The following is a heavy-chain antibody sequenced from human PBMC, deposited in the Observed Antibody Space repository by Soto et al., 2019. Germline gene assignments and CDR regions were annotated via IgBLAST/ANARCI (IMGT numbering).Heavy chain of an antibody. CDR1: GYSISTYW. D-gene: IGHD6-13*01. J-gene: IGHJ5*02. CDR2: VKQDGSEE. CDR3: AKDLGSSWYSPNWFDP. V-gene: IGHV3-7*01. Sequence: GGSLRLSCAASGYSISTYWMSWVRQAPGKGLEWVANVKQDGSEEYYVDSVKGRFTISRDNAKNSLYLQMNSLRAEDTAVYYCAKDLGSSWYSPNWFDPWGQGTLVTVS.